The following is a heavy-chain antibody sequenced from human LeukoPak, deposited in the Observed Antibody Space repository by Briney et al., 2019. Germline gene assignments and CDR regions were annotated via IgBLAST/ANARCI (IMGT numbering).Heavy chain of an antibody. J-gene: IGHJ3*02. CDR3: AGSQYYDLWSGPRADAFDI. V-gene: IGHV4-61*02. CDR2: IYTSGST. CDR1: GGSISSGSYY. Sequence: PSETLSLTCTVSGGSISSGSYYWSWIRQPAGKGLEWIGRIYTSGSTNYNPSLKSRVTISVDTSKNQFSLKLSSVTAADTAVYYCAGSQYYDLWSGPRADAFDIWGQGTMVTVSP. D-gene: IGHD3-3*01.